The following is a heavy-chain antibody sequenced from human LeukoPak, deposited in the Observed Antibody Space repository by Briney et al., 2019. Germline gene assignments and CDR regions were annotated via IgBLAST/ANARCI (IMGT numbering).Heavy chain of an antibody. Sequence: GGSLRLSCAASGFTFSNYAMNWVRQAPGKGLEWVSSISGSGSSTYYADSVKGRFTISRDNSKNTLFLQMSSLRAEDTAVYHYAKDALSGWYGYSDYWGQGTLVTVSS. CDR2: ISGSGSST. D-gene: IGHD6-19*01. CDR1: GFTFSNYA. J-gene: IGHJ4*02. CDR3: AKDALSGWYGYSDY. V-gene: IGHV3-23*01.